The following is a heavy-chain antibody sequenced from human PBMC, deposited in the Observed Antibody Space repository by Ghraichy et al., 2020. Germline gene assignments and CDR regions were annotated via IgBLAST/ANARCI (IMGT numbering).Heavy chain of an antibody. CDR1: GRTFSDEW. V-gene: IGHV3-7*04. J-gene: IGHJ4*02. CDR2: MKQDGSGE. CDR3: ARVRRDVYKTPYYFDY. Sequence: GGSLRLDWAAAGRTFSDEWMSWVRQAPGKGLEWVANMKQDGSGEYYMASVKGRFTISRDNAKNSLYLQMNSLRAEDTAVYYCARVRRDVYKTPYYFDYWGQGTLVTVSS. D-gene: IGHD5-24*01.